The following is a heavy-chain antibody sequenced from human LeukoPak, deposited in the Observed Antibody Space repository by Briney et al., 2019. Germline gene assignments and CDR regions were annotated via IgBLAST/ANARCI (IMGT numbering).Heavy chain of an antibody. CDR1: GYSFTSYW. J-gene: IGHJ4*02. Sequence: GESLKISCKGSGYSFTSYWIGWVRQLPGKGLEWMGIIYPGDSDTRYSPSFQGQVPISADKSISTAYLQWSGLKASDTAMYYCARHEAVDTAMVTLDYWGQGTLVPVSS. V-gene: IGHV5-51*01. D-gene: IGHD5-18*01. CDR2: IYPGDSDT. CDR3: ARHEAVDTAMVTLDY.